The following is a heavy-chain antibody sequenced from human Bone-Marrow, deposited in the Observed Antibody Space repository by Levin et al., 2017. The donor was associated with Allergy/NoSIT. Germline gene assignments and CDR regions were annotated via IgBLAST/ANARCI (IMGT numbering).Heavy chain of an antibody. CDR2: IYHSGSI. CDR3: ARDSFYSGYETFLDY. J-gene: IGHJ4*02. Sequence: SQTLSLTCAVSGGSISSRNLWSWVRQPPGKGLEWIGEIYHSGSINYNPSLKSRVTVSVDKSKNQFSLNLSSVTAADTAVYYCARDSFYSGYETFLDYWGQGTLVTVSS. D-gene: IGHD5-12*01. CDR1: GGSISSRNL. V-gene: IGHV4-4*02.